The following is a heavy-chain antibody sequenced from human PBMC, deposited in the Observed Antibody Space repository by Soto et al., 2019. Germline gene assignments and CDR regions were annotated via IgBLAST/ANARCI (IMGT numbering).Heavy chain of an antibody. CDR2: IYYSGST. J-gene: IGHJ2*01. CDR1: GGSISTYY. D-gene: IGHD4-17*01. CDR3: VKDGAMVTTRNWYFDL. V-gene: IGHV4-59*01. Sequence: LEILSLTCTVSGGSISTYYWSWIRQPPGKGLEWIGYIYYSGSTNYNPSLKSRVTMSVDTSKNQFSLKLTSVTAADTAVYYCVKDGAMVTTRNWYFDLWGRGTLVTVSS.